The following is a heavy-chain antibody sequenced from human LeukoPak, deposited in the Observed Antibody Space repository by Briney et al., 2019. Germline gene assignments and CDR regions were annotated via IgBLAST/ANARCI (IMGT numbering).Heavy chain of an antibody. J-gene: IGHJ4*02. CDR3: AKDHYSSSWYVDY. D-gene: IGHD6-13*01. Sequence: GGSLRLSCAASGFTVSSNYMSWVRQAPGKGLEWVSVIYSGGSTYYADSVKGRFTISRDNSKNTLSLQMNSLRAEDTAVYYCAKDHYSSSWYVDYWGQGTLVTVSS. CDR1: GFTVSSNY. CDR2: IYSGGST. V-gene: IGHV3-66*01.